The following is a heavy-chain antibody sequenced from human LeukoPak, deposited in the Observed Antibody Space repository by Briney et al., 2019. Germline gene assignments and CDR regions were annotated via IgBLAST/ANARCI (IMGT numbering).Heavy chain of an antibody. CDR1: GGTFSSYA. D-gene: IGHD6-19*01. CDR2: FIPIFGTA. V-gene: IGHV1-69*13. Sequence: SVKVSCKASGGTFSSYAISWVRQAPGQGLEWMGGFIPIFGTANYAQKFQGRVTITADESTSTAYMELSSLRSEDTAVYYCARESQNLAAYYYMDVWGKGTTVTVSS. CDR3: ARESQNLAAYYYMDV. J-gene: IGHJ6*03.